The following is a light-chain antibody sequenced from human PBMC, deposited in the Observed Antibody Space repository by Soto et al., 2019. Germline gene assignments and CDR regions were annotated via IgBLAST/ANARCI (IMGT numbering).Light chain of an antibody. Sequence: QSVLTQPPSVSGSPGQSVTISCTGTSSDVGSYNRVSWYQQPPGTAPKLMIYEVSNRPSGVPDRFSGSKSGNTASLTTSGLQAEDEADYYCSLYTSSSTSYVFGTGTKVTVL. J-gene: IGLJ1*01. CDR1: SSDVGSYNR. CDR3: SLYTSSSTSYV. V-gene: IGLV2-18*01. CDR2: EVS.